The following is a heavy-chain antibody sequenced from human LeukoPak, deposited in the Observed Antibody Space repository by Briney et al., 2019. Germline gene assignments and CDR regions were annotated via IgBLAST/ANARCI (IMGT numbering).Heavy chain of an antibody. V-gene: IGHV4-4*02. CDR2: IYHSGSP. CDR1: GGSISSNNW. J-gene: IGHJ3*02. CDR3: ARDSMFAAFDI. D-gene: IGHD3-10*02. Sequence: SENLSLTCAVSGGSISSNNWWGWVRQPPGKGLEWIGEIYHSGSPNYNPSLKSRVTISVDKSKNQFSLKLTSVTAADTAVYYCARDSMFAAFDIWGQGTMVTVPS.